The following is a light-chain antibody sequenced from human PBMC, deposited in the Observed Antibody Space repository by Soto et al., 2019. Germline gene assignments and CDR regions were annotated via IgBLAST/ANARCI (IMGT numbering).Light chain of an antibody. CDR2: DVS. J-gene: IGKJ1*01. V-gene: IGKV3-20*01. CDR3: QQYGISPT. Sequence: EIVLTQSPGTLSLSPGERATLSCRSSHSVSSNYLAWYQQKPGQAPRLFIYDVSSRATGIPDRFSGSGSRTDFTLTISRLEPVDFAVYYCQQYGISPTFGQGTKLEIK. CDR1: HSVSSNY.